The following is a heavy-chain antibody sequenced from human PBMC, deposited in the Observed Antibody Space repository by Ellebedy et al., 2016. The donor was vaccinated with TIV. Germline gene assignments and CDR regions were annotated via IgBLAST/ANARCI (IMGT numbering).Heavy chain of an antibody. V-gene: IGHV4-59*01. J-gene: IGHJ5*02. Sequence: MPSETLSLTCTVSGGSISSYYWSWIRQPPGKGLEWIGYIYYSGSTNYNPSLKSRVTISVDTSKNQFSLKLSSVTAADTAVYYCARVEAVAGSRTWFDPWGQGTLVTVSS. CDR2: IYYSGST. CDR3: ARVEAVAGSRTWFDP. CDR1: GGSISSYY. D-gene: IGHD6-19*01.